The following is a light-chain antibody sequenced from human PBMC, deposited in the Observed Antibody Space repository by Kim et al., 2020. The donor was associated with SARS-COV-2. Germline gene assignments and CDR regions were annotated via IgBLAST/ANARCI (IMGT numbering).Light chain of an antibody. Sequence: DIQMTQSPSTLSASVGDRVTITCRASQSISSWLAWYQQRPGKAPKLLIYLASSLESGVPSRFSGSGSGTEFTLTISSLQPDDFATYYCQPYNTYPLWAFGQGTKVEIK. CDR2: LAS. J-gene: IGKJ1*01. CDR1: QSISSW. V-gene: IGKV1-5*03. CDR3: QPYNTYPLWA.